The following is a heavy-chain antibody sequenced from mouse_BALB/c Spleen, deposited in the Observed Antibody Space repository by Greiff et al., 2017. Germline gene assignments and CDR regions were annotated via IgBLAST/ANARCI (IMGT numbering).Heavy chain of an antibody. D-gene: IGHD1-1*01. CDR3: ARGTTVVPFDY. Sequence: VQLKESGPELVKPGASVKMSCKASGYTFTSYVMHWVKQKPGQGLEWIGYINPYNDGTKYNEKFKGKATLTSDKSSSTAYMELSSLTSEDSAVYYCARGTTVVPFDYWGQGTTLTVSS. CDR2: INPYNDGT. J-gene: IGHJ2*01. CDR1: GYTFTSYV. V-gene: IGHV1-14*01.